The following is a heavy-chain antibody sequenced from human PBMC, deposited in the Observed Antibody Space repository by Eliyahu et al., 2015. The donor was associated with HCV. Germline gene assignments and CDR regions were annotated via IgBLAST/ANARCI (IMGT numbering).Heavy chain of an antibody. J-gene: IGHJ4*02. D-gene: IGHD3-10*01. CDR3: ARERGMVRGVSGFDY. CDR1: GFXFXDYA. CDR2: ISWNSGSI. V-gene: IGHV3-9*01. Sequence: EVQLVESGGGLVQPGRSLRLSCAASGFXFXDYAMHWVRQAPGKGLEWVSGISWNSGSIGYADSVKGRFTISRDNAKNSLYLQMNSLRAEDTALYYCARERGMVRGVSGFDYWGQGTLVTVSS.